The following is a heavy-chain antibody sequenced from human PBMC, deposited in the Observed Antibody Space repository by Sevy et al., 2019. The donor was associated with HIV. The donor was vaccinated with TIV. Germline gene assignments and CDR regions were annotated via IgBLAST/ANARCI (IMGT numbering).Heavy chain of an antibody. CDR1: GGTFNNYH. D-gene: IGHD3-22*01. CDR3: ARAPSWYDRSGYNALDI. V-gene: IGHV1-46*02. Sequence: ASVKVSCKASGGTFNNYHVHWVRQAPGQGLEWMGIINPSGGTTSYAQKFQGRVTMTRDTSTSTVYMELSSLRSEDTAVYYCARAPSWYDRSGYNALDIWGHGTMVTVSS. J-gene: IGHJ3*02. CDR2: INPSGGTT.